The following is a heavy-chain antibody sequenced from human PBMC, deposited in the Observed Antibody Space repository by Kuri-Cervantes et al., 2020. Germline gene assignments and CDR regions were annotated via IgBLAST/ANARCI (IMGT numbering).Heavy chain of an antibody. V-gene: IGHV1-18*01. D-gene: IGHD3-9*01. J-gene: IGHJ6*02. Sequence: ASVKVSCKASGYTFTSYGISWVRQAPGQGLEWMGWISAYNGNTNYAQKLQGRVTMTTDTSTSTAYMELRSLRSEDTAVYYCARAESKLRYFDWLENYYGMDVWGQGTTVTVSS. CDR3: ARAESKLRYFDWLENYYGMDV. CDR2: ISAYNGNT. CDR1: GYTFTSYG.